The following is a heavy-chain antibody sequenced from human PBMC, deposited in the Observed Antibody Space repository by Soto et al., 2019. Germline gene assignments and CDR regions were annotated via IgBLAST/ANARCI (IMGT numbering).Heavy chain of an antibody. CDR2: INPNSGGT. V-gene: IGHV1-2*04. CDR3: ARAYRDLKDYYYMDV. D-gene: IGHD5-12*01. J-gene: IGHJ6*03. Sequence: ASVKVSCKASGYTFTGYYMHWVRQAPGQGLEWMGWINPNSGGTNYAQKFQGWVTMTLDTSISTAYMELSRLRSDDTAVYYCARAYRDLKDYYYMDVWGKGTTVTVSS. CDR1: GYTFTGYY.